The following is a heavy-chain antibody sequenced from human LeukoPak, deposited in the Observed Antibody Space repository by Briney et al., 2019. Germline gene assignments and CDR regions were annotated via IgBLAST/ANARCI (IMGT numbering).Heavy chain of an antibody. D-gene: IGHD2-2*02. CDR2: IYHSGSA. CDR3: VRYCSSTTCYTRAVDY. CDR1: GYSITSGYN. Sequence: SETLSLTCTVSGYSITSGYNWAWIQQPPGKVLEWIGSIYHSGSAYYKPSLKSRLTISVDTSKNQFSLKLSSVTAADTAVYYCVRYCSSTTCYTRAVDYWGQGTLVTVSS. V-gene: IGHV4-38-2*02. J-gene: IGHJ4*02.